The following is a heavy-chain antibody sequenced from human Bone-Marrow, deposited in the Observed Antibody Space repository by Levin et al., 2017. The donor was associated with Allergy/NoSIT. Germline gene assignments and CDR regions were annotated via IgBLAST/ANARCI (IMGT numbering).Heavy chain of an antibody. D-gene: IGHD3-10*01. J-gene: IGHJ4*02. CDR2: IYYSGST. Sequence: PSETLSLTCTVSGGSISSYYWSWIRQPPGKGLEWIGYIYYSGSTNYNPSLKSRVTMSVDTSKNQFSLKLSSATAADTAVYYCARRSGGAEGYWGQGTLVTVSS. CDR3: ARRSGGAEGY. CDR1: GGSISSYY. V-gene: IGHV4-59*08.